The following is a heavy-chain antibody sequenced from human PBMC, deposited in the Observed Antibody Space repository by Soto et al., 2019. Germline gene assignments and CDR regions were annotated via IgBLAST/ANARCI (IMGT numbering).Heavy chain of an antibody. D-gene: IGHD1-1*01. CDR2: ISAGAAAT. CDR3: AKDGHGKSYYHYIDD. CDR1: GFTFNDHA. V-gene: IGHV3-23*01. Sequence: PGWSLRLSCAASGFTFNDHAMTWVRQAPGEGLEWVSSISAGAAATFYADSVKGRFTISRDDSRSTLFLQMTSLRAEDTAVYYCAKDGHGKSYYHYIDDWGKGTPCTVSS. J-gene: IGHJ6*03.